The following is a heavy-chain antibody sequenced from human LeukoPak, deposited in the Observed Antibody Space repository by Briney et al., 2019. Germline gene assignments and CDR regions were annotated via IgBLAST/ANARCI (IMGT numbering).Heavy chain of an antibody. D-gene: IGHD3-10*01. CDR3: ASRPFSYYYGSGESY. Sequence: SETLSLTCAVYGGSFSGYYWSWIRQPPGKGLEWIGEINHSGSTNYNPSLKSRVTISVDTSKNQFSLKLSSVTAADTAVYYCASRPFSYYYGSGESYWGQGTLVTVSS. CDR1: GGSFSGYY. CDR2: INHSGST. V-gene: IGHV4-34*01. J-gene: IGHJ4*02.